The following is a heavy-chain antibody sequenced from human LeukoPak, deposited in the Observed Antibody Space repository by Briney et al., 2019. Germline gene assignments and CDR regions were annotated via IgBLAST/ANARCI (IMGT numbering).Heavy chain of an antibody. D-gene: IGHD3-22*01. CDR3: ARHEPYYYDSSDFWGYYFDY. Sequence: PSETLSLTCTVSGGSISSYYWSWIRQPPGKGLEWIGYIYYSGSTNSNPSLKSRVTVSVDTSKNQFSLSLSSVTAADTAVYYCARHEPYYYDSSDFWGYYFDYWGQGTLVTVSS. CDR1: GGSISSYY. CDR2: IYYSGST. V-gene: IGHV4-59*08. J-gene: IGHJ4*02.